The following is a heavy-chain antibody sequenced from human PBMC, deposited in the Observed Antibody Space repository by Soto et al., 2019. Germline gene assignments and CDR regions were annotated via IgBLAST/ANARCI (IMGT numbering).Heavy chain of an antibody. Sequence: PSETLSLTCTVSGGSISSDYWSWIRQPPGKGLEWIGDIYYSGSINYNPSLESRVAISVDTSKNQFSLKLTSVTAADTAVYYCARDKITGLFDYWGQGTLVTVSS. CDR1: GGSISSDY. V-gene: IGHV4-59*12. D-gene: IGHD2-8*02. J-gene: IGHJ4*02. CDR2: IYYSGSI. CDR3: ARDKITGLFDY.